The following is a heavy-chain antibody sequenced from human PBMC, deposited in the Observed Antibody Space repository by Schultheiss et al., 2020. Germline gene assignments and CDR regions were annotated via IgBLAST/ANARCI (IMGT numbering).Heavy chain of an antibody. V-gene: IGHV1-8*02. Sequence: ASVKVSCKASGYTFTAYYIHWVRQAPGQGLEWMGWINTYNTNTRYAQKFQGRVTMTRNTSIRTAYMELSSLRSEDTAVYYCARNSVRQPTTGWFDPWGQGTLVTVSS. CDR1: GYTFTAYY. J-gene: IGHJ5*02. D-gene: IGHD3-10*01. CDR3: ARNSVRQPTTGWFDP. CDR2: INTYNTNT.